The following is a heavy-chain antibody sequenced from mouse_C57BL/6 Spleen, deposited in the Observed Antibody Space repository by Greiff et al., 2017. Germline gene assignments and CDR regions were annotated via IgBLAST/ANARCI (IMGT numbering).Heavy chain of an antibody. CDR2: IYPRSGNT. CDR1: GYTFTSYG. Sequence: LVESGAELARPGASVKLSCKASGYTFTSYGISWVKQRTGQGLEWIGEIYPRSGNTYYNEKFKGKATLTADKSSSTAYMELRSLTSEDSAVYFCAYYYGSSYGGAMDYWGQGTSVTVSS. V-gene: IGHV1-81*01. J-gene: IGHJ4*01. CDR3: AYYYGSSYGGAMDY. D-gene: IGHD1-1*01.